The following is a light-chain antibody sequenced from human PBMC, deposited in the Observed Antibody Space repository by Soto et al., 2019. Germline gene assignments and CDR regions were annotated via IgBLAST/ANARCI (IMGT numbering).Light chain of an antibody. Sequence: DIQLTQSPSSLSASLRDRVTTTCRASQNIRTYLNWYQQRPGKAPNLLIHGTSNLQAGVPPRFSGSGSGTDFTLTISNLQPEDSATYYCQQSYNTLRTFGQGTKVDIK. J-gene: IGKJ1*01. CDR1: QNIRTY. V-gene: IGKV1-39*01. CDR2: GTS. CDR3: QQSYNTLRT.